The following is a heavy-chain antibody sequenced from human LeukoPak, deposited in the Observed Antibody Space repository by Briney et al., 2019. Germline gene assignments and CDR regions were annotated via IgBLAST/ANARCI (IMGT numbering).Heavy chain of an antibody. Sequence: KPSETLSLTCTVSGGSITGYFWSWIRQPPGKGLEWIGYTHSSGNTNYNPSLKSRVTISVDTSKNQFSLKLSSVTAADTAVYYCARRVYSSSWRRLPYYGMDVWGQGTTVTVSS. CDR1: GGSITGYF. CDR3: ARRVYSSSWRRLPYYGMDV. V-gene: IGHV4-4*09. J-gene: IGHJ6*02. D-gene: IGHD6-13*01. CDR2: THSSGNT.